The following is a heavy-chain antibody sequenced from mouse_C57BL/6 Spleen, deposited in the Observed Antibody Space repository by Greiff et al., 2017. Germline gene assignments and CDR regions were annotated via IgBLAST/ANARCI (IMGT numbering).Heavy chain of an antibody. Sequence: DVQLVESGGGLVQPGGSLKLSCAASGFTFSDYGMAWVRQAPRKGPEWVAFISNLAYSIYYADTVTGRFTISRENAKNTLYLEMSSLRSEDTAMYYCAREGYDYDREGSYAMDYWGQGTSVTVSS. J-gene: IGHJ4*01. D-gene: IGHD2-4*01. V-gene: IGHV5-15*01. CDR2: ISNLAYSI. CDR3: AREGYDYDREGSYAMDY. CDR1: GFTFSDYG.